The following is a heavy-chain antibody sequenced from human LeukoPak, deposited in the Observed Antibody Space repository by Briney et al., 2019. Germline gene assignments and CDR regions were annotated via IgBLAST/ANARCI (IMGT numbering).Heavy chain of an antibody. CDR3: AKDKGTNGFPVFDS. Sequence: QAGGSLRLSCAASGFTFSSQVMSWVRQAPGKGPEWVSTIIVDGRTYYADSVKGRFSISRDTSKNSLYLQMNSLRAEDTALYYCAKDKGTNGFPVFDSWGQGTLVTVAS. CDR1: GFTFSSQV. J-gene: IGHJ4*02. CDR2: IIVDGRT. D-gene: IGHD1-1*01. V-gene: IGHV3-23*01.